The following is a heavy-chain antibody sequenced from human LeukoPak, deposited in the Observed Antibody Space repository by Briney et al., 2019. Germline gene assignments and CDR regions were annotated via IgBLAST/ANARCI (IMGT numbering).Heavy chain of an antibody. CDR3: ARGITGTTFYYYMDV. CDR1: GYNFPNYG. V-gene: IGHV1-18*01. D-gene: IGHD1-7*01. CDR2: ISAYNGHT. Sequence: ASVKVSCKTSGYNFPNYGITWVRQAPGQGLEWMGWISAYNGHTYYAQRFQGRVTMTTDTSTSTAYMELRSLRSDDTAVYYCARGITGTTFYYYMDVWGKGTTVTVSS. J-gene: IGHJ6*03.